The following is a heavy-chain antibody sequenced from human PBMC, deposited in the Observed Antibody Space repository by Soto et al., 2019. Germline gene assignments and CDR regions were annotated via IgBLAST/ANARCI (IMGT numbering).Heavy chain of an antibody. CDR2: IYYSGST. CDR1: GGSISSGGYY. CDR3: ARDRNTYYYDSNGYYPGGFDP. V-gene: IGHV4-31*03. J-gene: IGHJ5*02. Sequence: PSETLSLTCTVSGGSISSGGYYWSWIRQHPGKGLEWIGYIYYSGSTYYDPSLKSRITISIDTSKNQFSLKLSSVTAADTAVYYCARDRNTYYYDSNGYYPGGFDPWGQGTLVTVSS. D-gene: IGHD3-22*01.